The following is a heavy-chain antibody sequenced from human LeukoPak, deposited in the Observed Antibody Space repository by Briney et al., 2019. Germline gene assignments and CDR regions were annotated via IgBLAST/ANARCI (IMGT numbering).Heavy chain of an antibody. D-gene: IGHD6-19*01. V-gene: IGHV3-66*01. J-gene: IGHJ4*02. Sequence: GGSLRLSCAASGFTVSSKYMSWVRQAPGKGLEWVSVIYRGGSTYYADSVKGSFTISRDNDKTTLYLQMNSLRAEDTALYYCAINGYTSGFHHWPEGPLVPVST. CDR1: GFTVSSKY. CDR2: IYRGGST. CDR3: AINGYTSGFHH.